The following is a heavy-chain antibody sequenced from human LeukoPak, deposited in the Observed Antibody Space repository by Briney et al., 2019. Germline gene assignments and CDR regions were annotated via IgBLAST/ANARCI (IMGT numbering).Heavy chain of an antibody. D-gene: IGHD6-19*01. Sequence: ASVKVSCKASGYTFTGYYMHWVRQAPGQGLEWMGWINPNSGGTNYAQKFQGRVTMTRDTSISTAYMELSRLRSDDTAVYYSARVRGSSGWYSAVGYWGQGTLVTVSS. CDR3: ARVRGSSGWYSAVGY. V-gene: IGHV1-2*02. J-gene: IGHJ4*02. CDR2: INPNSGGT. CDR1: GYTFTGYY.